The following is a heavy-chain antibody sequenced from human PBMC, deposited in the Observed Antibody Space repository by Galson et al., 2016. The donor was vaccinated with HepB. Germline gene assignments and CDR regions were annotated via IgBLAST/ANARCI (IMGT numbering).Heavy chain of an antibody. J-gene: IGHJ3*01. CDR3: ARDVLYAFDL. CDR2: ISANSGNT. D-gene: IGHD2-8*01. V-gene: IGHV1-18*01. CDR1: GYPFTRNG. Sequence: SVKVSCKASGYPFTRNGISWVRQAPGQGLEWMGWISANSGNTNYAQKFQGRVTLTRDTSTSTDYMELRSLRYYHTAVYYCARDVLYAFDLWGQGTVVTVSS.